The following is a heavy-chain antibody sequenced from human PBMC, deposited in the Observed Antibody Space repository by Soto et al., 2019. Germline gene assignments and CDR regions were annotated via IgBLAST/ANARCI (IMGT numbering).Heavy chain of an antibody. CDR2: IWYDGSNK. CDR1: GFTFSSYG. Sequence: PGGSLRLSCAASGFTFSSYGMHWVRQAPGKGLEWVAVIWYDGSNKYYADSVKGRFTISRDNSKNTLYLQMNSLRAEDTAVYYCARDIVVVPAAMILRYYYYGMDVWGQGTTVTVSS. CDR3: ARDIVVVPAAMILRYYYYGMDV. J-gene: IGHJ6*02. D-gene: IGHD2-2*01. V-gene: IGHV3-33*01.